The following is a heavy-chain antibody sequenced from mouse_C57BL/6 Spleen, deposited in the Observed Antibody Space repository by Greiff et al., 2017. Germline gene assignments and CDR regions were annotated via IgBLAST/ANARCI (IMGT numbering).Heavy chain of an antibody. CDR1: GFTFSDYY. CDR2: INYDGSST. Sequence: EVKLVESEGGLVQPGSSMKLSCTASGFTFSDYYMAWVRQVPEKGLEWVANINYDGSSTYYLDSLKSRFIISRDNAKNILYLQMSSLKSEDTATYYCARAPQFITTVRWYFDVWGTGTTVTVSS. CDR3: ARAPQFITTVRWYFDV. J-gene: IGHJ1*03. V-gene: IGHV5-16*01. D-gene: IGHD1-1*01.